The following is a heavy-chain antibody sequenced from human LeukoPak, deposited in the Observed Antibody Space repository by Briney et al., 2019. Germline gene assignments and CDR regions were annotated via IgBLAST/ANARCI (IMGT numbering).Heavy chain of an antibody. D-gene: IGHD4-17*01. Sequence: GGSLRLSCAASGFTFSSYGMHWVRQAPGKGLEWVAVISYDGSNKYYADSVKGRFTISRDNAKNTLYLQMNSLRAEDTAVYYCARGGYGDARSDYWGQGTLVTVSS. J-gene: IGHJ4*02. V-gene: IGHV3-30*03. CDR2: ISYDGSNK. CDR1: GFTFSSYG. CDR3: ARGGYGDARSDY.